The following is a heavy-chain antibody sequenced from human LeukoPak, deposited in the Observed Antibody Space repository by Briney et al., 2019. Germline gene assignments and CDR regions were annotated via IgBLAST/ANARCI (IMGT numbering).Heavy chain of an antibody. CDR2: IYYSGST. V-gene: IGHV4-61*01. CDR3: ARTPNRGYSGTWYFDY. D-gene: IGHD5-12*01. CDR1: GGSVSSGSYY. J-gene: IGHJ4*02. Sequence: SETLSLTCTVSGGSVSSGSYYWSWIRQPPGKGLEWIGYIYYSGSTNYNPSLKSRATISVDTSKNQFSLKLSSVTAADTAVYYCARTPNRGYSGTWYFDYWGQGTLVTVSS.